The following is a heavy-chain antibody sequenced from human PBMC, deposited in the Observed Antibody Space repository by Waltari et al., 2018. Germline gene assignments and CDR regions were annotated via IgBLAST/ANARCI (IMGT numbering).Heavy chain of an antibody. CDR3: ARHKTVVTGFDY. CDR1: GYSISSGYY. V-gene: IGHV4-38-2*01. CDR2: IYHSGSY. J-gene: IGHJ4*02. D-gene: IGHD2-15*01. Sequence: QVQLQESGPGLVKPSETLSLTCAVSGYSISSGYYWGWIRQPPGKGLAWIGSIYHSGSYSYNPSLKSRVTISVDTSKNQFSLKLSSVTAADTAVYYCARHKTVVTGFDYWGQGTLVTVSS.